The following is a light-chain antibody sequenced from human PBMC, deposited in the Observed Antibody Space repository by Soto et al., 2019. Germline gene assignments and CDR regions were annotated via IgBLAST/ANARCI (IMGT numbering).Light chain of an antibody. CDR2: KAS. CDR3: QHYNSYSEA. J-gene: IGKJ1*01. CDR1: QTISSW. V-gene: IGKV1-5*03. Sequence: DIQMTQSPSTLSGSVGDRVTITCRASQTISSWLAWYQQKPGKAPKLLIYKASTLKSGFPSRFSGSGSGTEFTLTISSLQPDDFVTYYCQHYNSYSEAFGQGTKVDIK.